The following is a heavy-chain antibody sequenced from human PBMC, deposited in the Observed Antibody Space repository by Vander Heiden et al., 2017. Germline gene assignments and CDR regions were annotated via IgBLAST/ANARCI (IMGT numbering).Heavy chain of an antibody. CDR1: DYTFTINE. CDR3: ARGAISSRNGFDI. V-gene: IGHV1-18*01. J-gene: IGHJ3*02. CDR2: ISPYNGNT. Sequence: QVQLVQSGAEVKEPGASVKVSCKASDYTFTINEFSWVRKAPGQGLDWMGWISPYNGNTNYAQSLQGRVTMTTDTSTNTVYMELRSLRSDDTAVYYCARGAISSRNGFDIWGQGTMVIVSS.